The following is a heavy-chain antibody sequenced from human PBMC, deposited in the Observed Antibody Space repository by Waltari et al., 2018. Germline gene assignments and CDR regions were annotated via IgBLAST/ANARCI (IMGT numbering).Heavy chain of an antibody. CDR2: IYYSGST. CDR3: ARGNYDFDY. CDR1: GGSISSYY. D-gene: IGHD4-4*01. Sequence: QVQLQESGPGLVKPSETLSLTCPVSGGSISSYYWSWIRQPPGKGLEWIGYIYYSGSTNYNPSLKSRVTISVDTSKNQFSLKLSSVTAADTAVYYCARGNYDFDYWGQGTLVTVSS. V-gene: IGHV4-59*01. J-gene: IGHJ4*02.